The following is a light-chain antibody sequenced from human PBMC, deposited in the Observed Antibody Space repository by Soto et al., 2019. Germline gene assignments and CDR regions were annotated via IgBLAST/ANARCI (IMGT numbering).Light chain of an antibody. CDR2: DAS. V-gene: IGKV3-11*01. J-gene: IGKJ5*01. Sequence: EIGLTQSPVTLSLSPGERATLSCRASQSVSSYLAWYQQRPGQAPRLLIYDASNRATGIPARFSGSGSGTDFTLTIDNLEPEDFAIYYCQQRNNWPPITFGQGTRLEI. CDR1: QSVSSY. CDR3: QQRNNWPPIT.